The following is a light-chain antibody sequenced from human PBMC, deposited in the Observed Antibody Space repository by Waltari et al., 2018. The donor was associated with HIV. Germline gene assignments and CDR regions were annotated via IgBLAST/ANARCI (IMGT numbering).Light chain of an antibody. CDR2: DDS. J-gene: IGLJ3*02. V-gene: IGLV3-21*02. CDR1: NIGSKS. CDR3: QVWDDSRDHVV. Sequence: SHVLTQPPSVSVAPGQTARIPCGGNNIGSKSVHWYQQKPGQAPVVVVYDDSVRPSGIRERLSGSNSGNTATLTISRVEAGDEADYYCQVWDDSRDHVVFGGGTKLTVL.